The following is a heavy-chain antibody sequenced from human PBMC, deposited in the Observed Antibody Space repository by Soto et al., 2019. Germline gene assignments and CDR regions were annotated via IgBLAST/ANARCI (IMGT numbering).Heavy chain of an antibody. CDR1: GGTFSSYT. Sequence: QVQLVQSGAEVKKPGSSVKVSCKASGGTFSSYTITWVRQAPGQGLEWMGRIIPILGIANYAQKFQGRVTITADKATRTAYMGLRSLRSEDTAVYCRAWGWLRYGEYAFDIWGQGRMATVSS. D-gene: IGHD5-12*01. CDR2: IIPILGIA. J-gene: IGHJ3*02. CDR3: AWGWLRYGEYAFDI. V-gene: IGHV1-69*02.